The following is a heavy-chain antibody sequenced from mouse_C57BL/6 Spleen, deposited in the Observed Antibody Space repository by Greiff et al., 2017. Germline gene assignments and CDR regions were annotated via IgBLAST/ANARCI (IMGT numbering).Heavy chain of an antibody. J-gene: IGHJ3*01. D-gene: IGHD1-1*01. CDR1: GYTFTSYD. CDR2: IYPRDGST. CDR3: AREYYGSRGGFAY. V-gene: IGHV1-85*01. Sequence: QVHVKQSGPELVKPGASVKLSCKASGYTFTSYDINWVKQRPGQGLEWIGWIYPRDGSTKYNEKFKGKATLTVDTSSSTAYMELHSLTSEDSAVYFGAREYYGSRGGFAYWGQGTLVTVSA.